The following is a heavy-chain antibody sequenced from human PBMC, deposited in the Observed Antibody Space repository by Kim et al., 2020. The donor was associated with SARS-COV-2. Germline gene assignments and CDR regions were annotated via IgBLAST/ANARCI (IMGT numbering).Heavy chain of an antibody. Sequence: SETLSLTCAVYGGSFSGYYWSWIRQPPGKGLEWIGEINHSGSTNYNPSLKSRVTISVDTSKNQFSLKLSSVTAADTAVYYCARGWGIGAQNWFDPWGQGTLVTVSS. D-gene: IGHD6-13*01. V-gene: IGHV4-34*01. J-gene: IGHJ5*02. CDR3: ARGWGIGAQNWFDP. CDR1: GGSFSGYY. CDR2: INHSGST.